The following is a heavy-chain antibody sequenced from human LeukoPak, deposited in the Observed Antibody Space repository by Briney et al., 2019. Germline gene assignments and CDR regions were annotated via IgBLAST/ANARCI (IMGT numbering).Heavy chain of an antibody. J-gene: IGHJ4*02. CDR1: GYTFTGYY. CDR2: INPNSGAT. Sequence: GASVKVSCKASGYTFTGYYIHWVRQAPGQGLEWMGWINPNSGATNYAQKFQGRVTMTRDTSINTAYMELSSLISDDTAVYYCARVGLYGSGNYLVYWGQGTLVTVSS. V-gene: IGHV1-2*02. CDR3: ARVGLYGSGNYLVY. D-gene: IGHD3-10*01.